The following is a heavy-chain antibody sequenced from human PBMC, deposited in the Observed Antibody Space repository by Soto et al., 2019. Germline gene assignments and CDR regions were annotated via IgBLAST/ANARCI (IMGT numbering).Heavy chain of an antibody. D-gene: IGHD6-19*01. CDR2: IYHGGTT. V-gene: IGHV4-38-2*02. CDR3: ARVHVMVVAGSTFDY. Sequence: SETLSLTCTVSGYSIISGSYWAWIRQPPGKGPEWIASIYHGGTTFYNPSLKSRITISVDTSNNQFSLELTSVTAADTAVYYCARVHVMVVAGSTFDYWGHGTLVTSPQ. CDR1: GYSIISGSY. J-gene: IGHJ4*01.